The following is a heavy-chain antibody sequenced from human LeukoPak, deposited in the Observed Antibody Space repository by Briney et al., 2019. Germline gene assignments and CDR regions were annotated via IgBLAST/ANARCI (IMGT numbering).Heavy chain of an antibody. CDR3: ARGLVSGTYLEYFDS. CDR2: ISHDGSNK. Sequence: PGGSLRLSCAASGFTFISYSVHWVRQAPGKGLEWVAVISHDGSNKYYADSVKGRFAISRDNLKKMLYLQMNSLRAEDTAVYYCARGLVSGTYLEYFDSWGQGTLVTVSS. V-gene: IGHV3-30*09. CDR1: GFTFISYS. J-gene: IGHJ4*02. D-gene: IGHD1-26*01.